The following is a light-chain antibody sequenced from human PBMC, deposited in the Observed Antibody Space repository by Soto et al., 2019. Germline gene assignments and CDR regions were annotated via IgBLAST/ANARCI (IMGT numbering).Light chain of an antibody. J-gene: IGKJ3*01. CDR1: QSISSY. Sequence: DIQMTQSPSSLSASVGDRVTITCRASQSISSYLNWYQQKPGKAPKLLIYAASSLQSGVPSRFSGSGSGTDFTLTISSLQPEDFATYYCQQSYSTHIPTFGHGTKVDIK. CDR2: AAS. V-gene: IGKV1-39*01. CDR3: QQSYSTHIPT.